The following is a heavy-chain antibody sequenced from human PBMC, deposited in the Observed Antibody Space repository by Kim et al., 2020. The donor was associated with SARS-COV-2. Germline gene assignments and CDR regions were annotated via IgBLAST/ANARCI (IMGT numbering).Heavy chain of an antibody. CDR3: ARGEDIVVVVAASHYGMDV. CDR1: GFTFSSYE. J-gene: IGHJ6*02. D-gene: IGHD2-15*01. V-gene: IGHV3-48*03. CDR2: ISSSGSTI. Sequence: GGSLRLSCAASGFTFSSYEMNWVRQAPGKGLEWVSYISSSGSTIYYADSVKGRFTISRDNAKNSLYQQMNSLRAEDTAVYYCARGEDIVVVVAASHYGMDVWGQGTTVTVSS.